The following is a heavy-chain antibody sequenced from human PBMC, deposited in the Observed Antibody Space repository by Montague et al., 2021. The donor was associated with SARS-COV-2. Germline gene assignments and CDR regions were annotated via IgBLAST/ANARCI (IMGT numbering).Heavy chain of an antibody. CDR1: GGSFSGYY. J-gene: IGHJ4*02. Sequence: SETLSLTCAVYGGSFSGYYWSWIRQPPGKGLEWIGEINHSGSADYNPSLKSRVTISVDTSKNQFSLKLSSVTAADTAVSYCARGWPYGANGRVDYWGQGTLVTVSS. V-gene: IGHV4-34*01. CDR3: ARGWPYGANGRVDY. D-gene: IGHD4-17*01. CDR2: INHSGSA.